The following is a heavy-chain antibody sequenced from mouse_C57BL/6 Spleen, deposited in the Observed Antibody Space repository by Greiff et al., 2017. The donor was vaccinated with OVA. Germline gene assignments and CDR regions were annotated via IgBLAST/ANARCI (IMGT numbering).Heavy chain of an antibody. Sequence: QVQLQQPGAELVKPGASVKMSCKASGYTFTSYWMQWVKQRPGQGLEWIGELDPSDSCTNYNQKFKGKATLPVDTSSSTAYMQLSSLTSEDSAVYYCARRSAAQAPFAYWGQGTLVTVSA. V-gene: IGHV1-50*01. D-gene: IGHD3-2*02. CDR3: ARRSAAQAPFAY. CDR1: GYTFTSYW. CDR2: LDPSDSCT. J-gene: IGHJ3*01.